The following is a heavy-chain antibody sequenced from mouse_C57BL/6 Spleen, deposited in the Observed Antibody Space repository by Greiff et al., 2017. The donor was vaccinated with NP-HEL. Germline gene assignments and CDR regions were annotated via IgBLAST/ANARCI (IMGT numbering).Heavy chain of an antibody. D-gene: IGHD2-4*01. CDR2: INPSTGGT. V-gene: IGHV1-42*01. J-gene: IGHJ4*01. CDR3: ARLNYDYDVYAMDY. Sequence: VQLQQSGPELVKPGASVKISCKASGYSFTGYYMNWVKQSPEKSLEWIGEINPSTGGTTYNQKFKAKATLTVDKSSSTAYMQLKSLTSEDSAVYYCARLNYDYDVYAMDYWGQGTSVTVSS. CDR1: GYSFTGYY.